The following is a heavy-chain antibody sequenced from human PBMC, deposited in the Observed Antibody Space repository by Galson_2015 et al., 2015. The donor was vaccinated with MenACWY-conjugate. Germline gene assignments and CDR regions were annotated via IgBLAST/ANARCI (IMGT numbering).Heavy chain of an antibody. CDR1: EFTLSSTT. V-gene: IGHV3-23*01. CDR3: ASSRTFFDY. CDR2: ISSSGGST. J-gene: IGHJ4*02. Sequence: SLRLSCAASEFTLSSTTMHWVRQAPGKGLEWVSSISSSGGSTYYADSVKGRFTISRDNSKNTLYLQMDSLSAEDTAVYYCASSRTFFDYWGQGTLVTVSS. D-gene: IGHD2-2*01.